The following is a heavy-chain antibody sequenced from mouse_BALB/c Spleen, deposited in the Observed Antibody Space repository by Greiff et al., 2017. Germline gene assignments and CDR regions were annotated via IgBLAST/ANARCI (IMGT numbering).Heavy chain of an antibody. V-gene: IGHV14-4*02. D-gene: IGHD1-2*01. CDR2: IDPENGDT. CDR3: NAFITTAPYYYAMDY. J-gene: IGHJ4*01. Sequence: EVQLQQSGAELVRSGASVKLSCTASGFNIKDYYMHWVKQRPEQGLEWIGWIDPENGDTEYAPKFQGKATMTADTSSNTAYLQLSSLTSEDTAVYYCNAFITTAPYYYAMDYWGQGTSVTVSS. CDR1: GFNIKDYY.